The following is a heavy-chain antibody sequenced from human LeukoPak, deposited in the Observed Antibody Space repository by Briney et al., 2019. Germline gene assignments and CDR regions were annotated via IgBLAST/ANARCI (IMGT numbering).Heavy chain of an antibody. CDR1: GCSISSYY. CDR3: ARDDLGFGP. Sequence: KPSETLSLTCTVSGCSISSYYWSWIRQPPGKGLEWSGDIYYNASTNYNPSLKSRVTISVDTSKNQFSLKLSSVTAADTAVYYCARDDLGFGPWGQGTLVTVSS. J-gene: IGHJ4*02. CDR2: IYYNAST. V-gene: IGHV4-59*01. D-gene: IGHD3-10*01.